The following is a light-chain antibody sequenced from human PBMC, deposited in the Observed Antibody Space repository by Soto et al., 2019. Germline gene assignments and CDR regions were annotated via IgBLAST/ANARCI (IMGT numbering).Light chain of an antibody. CDR2: GAS. J-gene: IGKJ2*01. CDR1: RSVSSRF. V-gene: IGKV3-20*01. Sequence: EIMLTQSPGTLSLSPGERVTLSCWASRSVSSRFLAWHQQKPGQAPSVLIYGASSRATGIPDSFSGSGSGSDFTLTITRLEPEYFPVYYCQQYGYSPYTFGRETKLEIK. CDR3: QQYGYSPYT.